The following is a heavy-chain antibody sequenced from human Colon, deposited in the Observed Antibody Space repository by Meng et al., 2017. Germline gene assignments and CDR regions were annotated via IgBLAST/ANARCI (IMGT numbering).Heavy chain of an antibody. V-gene: IGHV3-66*02. CDR3: ANRFV. CDR1: GFSVSSAF. J-gene: IGHJ4*02. Sequence: GPRVDSGGGVVLPGRSLRIVGAVSGFSVSSAFMIWVREAPGKGLGWVLKIHSSAGTFIADSVKKRFTASKDNSKNTLYLPMNSLRIEDTAVYHCANRFVWGLGTLVTVSS. CDR2: IHSSAGT. D-gene: IGHD3-3*01.